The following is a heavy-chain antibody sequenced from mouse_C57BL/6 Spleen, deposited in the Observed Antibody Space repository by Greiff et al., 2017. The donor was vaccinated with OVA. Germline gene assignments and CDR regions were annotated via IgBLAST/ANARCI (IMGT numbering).Heavy chain of an antibody. V-gene: IGHV5-17*01. CDR3: ARPGDYDGFAY. CDR2: ISSGSSTI. D-gene: IGHD2-4*01. Sequence: DVHLVESGGGLVKPGGSLKLSCAASGFTFSDYGMHWVRQAPEKGLEWVAYISSGSSTIYYADTVKGRFTISRDNAKNTLFLQMTSLRSEDTAMYYCARPGDYDGFAYWGQGTLVTVSA. J-gene: IGHJ3*01. CDR1: GFTFSDYG.